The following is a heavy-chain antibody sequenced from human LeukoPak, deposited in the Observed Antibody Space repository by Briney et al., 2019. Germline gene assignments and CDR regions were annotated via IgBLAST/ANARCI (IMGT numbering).Heavy chain of an antibody. J-gene: IGHJ5*02. D-gene: IGHD4-17*01. Sequence: KSSETLSLTCTVSGGSISSSTYYWGWIRQPPGKGREWIVSIDYSGSTQHNPSLKSRLTISVDTSKHHFSLKLNSVTAADTAVYYCARHDHSDFGDPNWFDPWGQGTLFTVSS. V-gene: IGHV4-39*01. CDR2: IDYSGST. CDR3: ARHDHSDFGDPNWFDP. CDR1: GGSISSSTYY.